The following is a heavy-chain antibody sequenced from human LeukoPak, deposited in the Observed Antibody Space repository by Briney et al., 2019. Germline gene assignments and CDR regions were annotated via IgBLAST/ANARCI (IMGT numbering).Heavy chain of an antibody. J-gene: IGHJ5*02. CDR3: ARHHESYKYYGDYLNCFDP. V-gene: IGHV1-2*06. CDR2: INSNSGDT. Sequence: ASVKVSCKASGYTFTDYYIHWVRQAPGQGLEWMGRINSNSGDTNYAQKFQGGVTMTRDTSINTAYMELSKLRSDDTAVYYCARHHESYKYYGDYLNCFDPWGQGTLVTVSS. CDR1: GYTFTDYY. D-gene: IGHD4-17*01.